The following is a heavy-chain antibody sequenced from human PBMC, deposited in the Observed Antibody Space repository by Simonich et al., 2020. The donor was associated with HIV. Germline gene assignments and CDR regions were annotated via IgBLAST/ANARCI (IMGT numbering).Heavy chain of an antibody. CDR2: FDLEEGDT. CDR3: ATETGNFDY. CDR1: GYTLTEVS. D-gene: IGHD7-27*01. J-gene: IGHJ4*02. Sequence: VQLVQSGAEGTKPGASVKVSCKVSGYTLTEVSMHWVRQVPGKGLEWVGSFDLEEGDTINVQKFQGRVSMTEDPSTDTAYMELSSLRFEDTAVYYCATETGNFDYWGQGTLVTVSS. V-gene: IGHV1-24*01.